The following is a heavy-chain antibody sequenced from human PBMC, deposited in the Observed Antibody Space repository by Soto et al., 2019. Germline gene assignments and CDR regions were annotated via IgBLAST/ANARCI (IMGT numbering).Heavy chain of an antibody. CDR3: ARVGWTTVGYYFDY. CDR1: GGSISSYY. V-gene: IGHV4-59*01. Sequence: SETLSLTCTVSGGSISSYYWSWIRQSPGKGLEWIGYIYYTGSTNYNPSLKSRVTISVDTSKNQFSLKLSSVTAADTAVYYCARVGWTTVGYYFDYWGQGTLVTVSA. CDR2: IYYTGST. J-gene: IGHJ4*02. D-gene: IGHD4-17*01.